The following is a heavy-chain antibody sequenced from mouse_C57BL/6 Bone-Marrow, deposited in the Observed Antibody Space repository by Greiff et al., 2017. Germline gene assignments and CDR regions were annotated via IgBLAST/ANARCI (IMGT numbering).Heavy chain of an antibody. V-gene: IGHV1-50*01. CDR2: IDPSDSYT. Sequence: QVQLQQPGAELVKPGASVKLSCKASGYTFTSYWMQWVKQRPGQGLEWIGEIDPSDSYTNYNQKFKGKATLTVDTSSSTAYMQLSSLTSEDSAVYYCARRSIYYDYEILVAYWGQGTLVTVSA. J-gene: IGHJ3*01. CDR1: GYTFTSYW. D-gene: IGHD2-4*01. CDR3: ARRSIYYDYEILVAY.